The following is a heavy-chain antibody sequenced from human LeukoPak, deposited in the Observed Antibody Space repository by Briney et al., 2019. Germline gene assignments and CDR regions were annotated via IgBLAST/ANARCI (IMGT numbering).Heavy chain of an antibody. CDR2: LYTGGGT. Sequence: GGSLRRSCAASGFSVRTTYMSWVRQAPGKGLEWVSVLYTGGGTDHADSVKGRFTISRDNSKNTLSLQMNSLRVEDTAIYYCTRSGYRHPYHFDSWGQGTLVTVSS. J-gene: IGHJ4*02. D-gene: IGHD3-22*01. V-gene: IGHV3-53*01. CDR3: TRSGYRHPYHFDS. CDR1: GFSVRTTY.